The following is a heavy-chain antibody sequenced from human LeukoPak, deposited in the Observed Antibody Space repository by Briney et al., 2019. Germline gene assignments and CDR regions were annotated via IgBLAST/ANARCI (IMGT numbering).Heavy chain of an antibody. CDR3: ASQGGAPAAFDY. D-gene: IGHD2-2*01. V-gene: IGHV4-39*07. J-gene: IGHJ4*02. Sequence: SETLSLTCTVSGGSISSTSDHWGWIRQSPGKGLEWIGNIYYSGYTHYNPSLQSRVSLSVDTSKNQFSLKLSSVTAAETAVYYCASQGGAPAAFDYWGQGTLVTVSS. CDR1: GGSISSTSDH. CDR2: IYYSGYT.